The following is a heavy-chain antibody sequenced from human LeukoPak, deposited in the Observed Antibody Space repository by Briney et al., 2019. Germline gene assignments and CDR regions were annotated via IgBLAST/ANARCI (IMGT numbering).Heavy chain of an antibody. CDR2: ISGGGGGT. J-gene: IGHJ4*02. D-gene: IGHD6-6*01. V-gene: IGHV3-23*01. Sequence: GGSLRLSCAASGFTFSSYAMAWVRQAPGKGLEWVSVISGGGGGTYYADSVKGRFTISRDNAKNSLYLQMNSLRAEDTAVYYCARSYSSSRGTFDYWGQGTLVTVSS. CDR3: ARSYSSSRGTFDY. CDR1: GFTFSSYA.